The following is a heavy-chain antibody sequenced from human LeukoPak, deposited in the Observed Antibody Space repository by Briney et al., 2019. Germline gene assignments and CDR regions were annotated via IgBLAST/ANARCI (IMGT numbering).Heavy chain of an antibody. D-gene: IGHD6-19*01. Sequence: SETLSLTCTVSGGSISSYYWSWIRQPPGKGLEWIGYIYYSGSTNYNPSLKSRVTISVDTSKNQFSLKLSSVTAADTAVYYCARGWLPYHFDYWGQGTLVTVSS. CDR1: GGSISSYY. CDR3: ARGWLPYHFDY. J-gene: IGHJ4*02. V-gene: IGHV4-59*01. CDR2: IYYSGST.